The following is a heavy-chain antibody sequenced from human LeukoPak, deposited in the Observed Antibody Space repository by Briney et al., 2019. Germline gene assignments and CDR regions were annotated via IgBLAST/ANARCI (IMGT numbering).Heavy chain of an antibody. CDR2: IYYSGTT. J-gene: IGHJ6*03. CDR1: GGSISSYY. V-gene: IGHV4-59*01. CDR3: ARVSWFPGTSYYYMDA. D-gene: IGHD1-1*01. Sequence: ASETLSLTCTVSGGSISSYYWSWIRQPPGKGLELLGYIYYSGTTNYNPSLKSRVTISVDTSDNQFSLNLSSVTAADTAVYYCARVSWFPGTSYYYMDAWGKGTTVTVSS.